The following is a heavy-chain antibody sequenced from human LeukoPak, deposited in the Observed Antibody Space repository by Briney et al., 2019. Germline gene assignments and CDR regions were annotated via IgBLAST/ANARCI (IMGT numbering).Heavy chain of an antibody. CDR1: GGSISYYY. CDR3: ARVSPTYSGYGRRAVNWFDP. J-gene: IGHJ5*02. CDR2: IFYSGTT. V-gene: IGHV4-59*01. Sequence: PSETLSLTCTVSGGSISYYYWSWIRQPPGKGLEWIGYIFYSGTTNYNPSLKSRVTISVDTSKNQFSLRLSSVTAADTAVYYCARVSPTYSGYGRRAVNWFDPWGQGTLVTVSS. D-gene: IGHD5-12*01.